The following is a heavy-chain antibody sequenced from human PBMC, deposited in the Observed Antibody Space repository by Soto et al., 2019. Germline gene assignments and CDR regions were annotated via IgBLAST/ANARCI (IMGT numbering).Heavy chain of an antibody. CDR3: ARDITGTLPLYYYYGMDV. V-gene: IGHV4-30-4*01. J-gene: IGHJ6*02. CDR1: GGSISSGDYY. CDR2: IYYSGST. D-gene: IGHD1-7*01. Sequence: QVQLQESGPGLVKPSQTLSLTCTVSGGSISSGDYYWSWIRQPPGKGLEWIGYIYYSGSTYYNPSLKSRVTISVDTSKNQFSLKLSSVTAADTAVYYCARDITGTLPLYYYYGMDVWGQGTTVTVSS.